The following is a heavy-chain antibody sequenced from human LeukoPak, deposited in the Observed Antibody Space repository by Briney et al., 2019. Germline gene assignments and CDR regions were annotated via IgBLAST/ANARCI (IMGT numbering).Heavy chain of an antibody. J-gene: IGHJ5*02. CDR3: ARDRHYDSSGYYYEGWFDP. Sequence: SVKVSCKASGGTFSSYAISWVRQAPGQGLEWMGGIIPVFGTANYAQKFQGRVTITADESTSTAYMELSSLRSEDTAVYYCARDRHYDSSGYYYEGWFDPWGQGTLVTVSS. D-gene: IGHD3-22*01. CDR2: IIPVFGTA. CDR1: GGTFSSYA. V-gene: IGHV1-69*13.